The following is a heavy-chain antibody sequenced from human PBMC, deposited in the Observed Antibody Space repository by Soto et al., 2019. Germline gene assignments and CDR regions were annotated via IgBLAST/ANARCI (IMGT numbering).Heavy chain of an antibody. Sequence: XGCLRLSCAACGFSVSSYEMNWVRQAPGKGLEWLSYISGGGSTIYYADSVKGRFTISRDDAKNSLYVQMNSLRAEDTAVYYCRRATIAARYGMDVCGQRTTVTVSS. CDR1: GFSVSSYE. CDR2: ISGGGSTI. CDR3: RRATIAARYGMDV. V-gene: IGHV3-48*03. J-gene: IGHJ6*02. D-gene: IGHD6-6*01.